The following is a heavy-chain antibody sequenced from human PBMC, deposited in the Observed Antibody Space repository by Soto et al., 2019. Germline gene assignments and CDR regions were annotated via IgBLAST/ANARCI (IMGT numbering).Heavy chain of an antibody. CDR1: GFHFSNYA. CDR3: AKDQGSRWYERDY. J-gene: IGHJ4*02. D-gene: IGHD6-13*01. V-gene: IGHV3-23*01. Sequence: EVQLLESGGGLVQPGGSLRLSCAASGFHFSNYAVTWVRQAPGKWREWDSTINGSGGSTYYAESVKGRCTISRDNSKDTLYLQMNSLRAEDTSVYSCAKDQGSRWYERDYWGQGTLVTVSS. CDR2: INGSGGST.